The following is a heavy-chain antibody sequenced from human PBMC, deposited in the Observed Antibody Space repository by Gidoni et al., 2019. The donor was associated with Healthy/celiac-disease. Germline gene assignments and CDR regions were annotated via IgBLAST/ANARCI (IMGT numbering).Heavy chain of an antibody. D-gene: IGHD2-15*01. V-gene: IGHV3-15*01. CDR1: GFPFCNAW. CDR2: IKSKTDGGTT. J-gene: IGHJ3*02. Sequence: EVQLVQSGGGLVKPGGSLRLSCAASGFPFCNAWMSWVRQAPGKGLEWVGRIKSKTDGGTTDYAAPVKGRFTISRDDSKNTLYLQMNSLKTEDTAVYYCTTDRDIVVVVAASDAFDIWGQGTMVTVSS. CDR3: TTDRDIVVVVAASDAFDI.